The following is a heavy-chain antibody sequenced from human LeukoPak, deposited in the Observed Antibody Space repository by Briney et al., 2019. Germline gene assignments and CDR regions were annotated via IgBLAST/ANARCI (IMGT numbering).Heavy chain of an antibody. D-gene: IGHD3-22*01. CDR1: GFTFSNYG. CDR3: AREYYDSSGDY. CDR2: ISSGSSTI. Sequence: GGSLRLSCAASGFTFSNYGMNWVRQAPGKGLECVSYISSGSSTIYYADSVKGRFTISRDNAKNLLYLQMNSLRAEDTAVYYCAREYYDSSGDYWGQGTLVTVSS. J-gene: IGHJ4*02. V-gene: IGHV3-48*01.